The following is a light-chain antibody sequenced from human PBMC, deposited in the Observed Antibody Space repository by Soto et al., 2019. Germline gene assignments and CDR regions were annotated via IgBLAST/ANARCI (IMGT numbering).Light chain of an antibody. CDR1: QGITSY. J-gene: IGKJ4*01. V-gene: IGKV1-9*01. CDR2: SAS. Sequence: IQMTQSPSSLSASVGDGVTITCRASQGITSYLAWYQQRPGKAPGLLIYSASTLQSGVPSRFSGSGYGTDFSLTISNLQPEDFATYYCQQLYSHPLTFGGGTKVDI. CDR3: QQLYSHPLT.